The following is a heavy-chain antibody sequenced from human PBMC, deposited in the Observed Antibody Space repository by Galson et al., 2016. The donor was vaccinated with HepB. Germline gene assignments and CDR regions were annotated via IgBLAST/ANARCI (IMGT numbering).Heavy chain of an antibody. CDR2: IIPLLGTA. J-gene: IGHJ2*01. CDR1: GGTFSSFA. V-gene: IGHV1-69*13. D-gene: IGHD3-10*01. Sequence: SVKVSCKAPGGTFSSFAISWVRQAPGQGLEWVGTIIPLLGTANYAEKFQGRVTITADESTTTAYMELSSLRSEDTAIYYCAREGVRGYWYFDLWGRGTLVTVSS. CDR3: AREGVRGYWYFDL.